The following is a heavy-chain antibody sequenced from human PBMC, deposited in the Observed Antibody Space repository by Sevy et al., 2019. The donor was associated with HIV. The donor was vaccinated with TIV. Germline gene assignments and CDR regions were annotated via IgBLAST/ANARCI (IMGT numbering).Heavy chain of an antibody. CDR2: IYYSGNT. Sequence: SETLSLTCTVSGDSVNNADYYWNWIRQPPGKGLEWIRYIYYSGNTYYNPYLKSRVAISVDASKSQFSLSLTSVTATDTAVSYCARSRVWFGELAWGRGTLVTVSS. CDR1: GDSVNNADYY. V-gene: IGHV4-30-4*01. CDR3: ARSRVWFGELA. D-gene: IGHD3-10*01. J-gene: IGHJ5*02.